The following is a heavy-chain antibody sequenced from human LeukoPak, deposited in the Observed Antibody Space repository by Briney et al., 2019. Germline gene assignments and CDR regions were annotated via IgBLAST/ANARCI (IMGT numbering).Heavy chain of an antibody. CDR3: ARAPPLYDSSGSYYEYAFDI. J-gene: IGHJ3*02. CDR1: GDSVSSNSAA. V-gene: IGHV6-1*01. D-gene: IGHD3-22*01. Sequence: SQTLSLTCGISGDSVSSNSAAWNWIRQSPSRSLEWLGRTYYRSKWYNDYAVSVKSRITFNPDTSKNQFSLQLNSVTPEDTAVYYCARAPPLYDSSGSYYEYAFDIWGQGTMVTVSS. CDR2: TYYRSKWYN.